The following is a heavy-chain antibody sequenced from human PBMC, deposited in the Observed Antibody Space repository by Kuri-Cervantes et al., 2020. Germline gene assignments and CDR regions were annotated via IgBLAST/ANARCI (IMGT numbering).Heavy chain of an antibody. J-gene: IGHJ4*02. Sequence: GGSLRLSCAASGFTFSSYAMSWVRQAPGKGLEWVSAISGSGGSTYYADSVKGRFTISRDNSKNTLYLQMNSLRAEDTAVYYCAKSSYDYYDSSGYYRSPDYWGQGTLVTVSS. CDR1: GFTFSSYA. CDR3: AKSSYDYYDSSGYYRSPDY. CDR2: ISGSGGST. V-gene: IGHV3-23*01. D-gene: IGHD3-22*01.